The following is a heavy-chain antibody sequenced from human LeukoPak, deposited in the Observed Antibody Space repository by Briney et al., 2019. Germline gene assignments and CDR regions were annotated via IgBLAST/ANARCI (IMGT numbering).Heavy chain of an antibody. Sequence: PSQTLSLTCTVSGGSISSGSYYWSWIRQPAGKGLEWIGRIYTSGSTNYNPSLKSRVTMSVDTSKNQFSLKLSSVTAADTAVYYCARGDLGYCSGGSCLRGGGFDYWGQGTLVTVSS. J-gene: IGHJ4*02. D-gene: IGHD2-15*01. CDR3: ARGDLGYCSGGSCLRGGGFDY. V-gene: IGHV4-61*02. CDR2: IYTSGST. CDR1: GGSISSGSYY.